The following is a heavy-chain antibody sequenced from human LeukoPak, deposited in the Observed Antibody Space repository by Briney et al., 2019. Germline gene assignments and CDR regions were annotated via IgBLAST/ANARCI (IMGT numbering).Heavy chain of an antibody. CDR1: GGXISSYY. CDR2: IYTSGST. V-gene: IGHV4-4*07. J-gene: IGHJ4*02. CDR3: ARDCDYDSSGYYSPLFFDY. Sequence: SQTLSLTCTVSGGXISSYYCSWIRQPAGKGLEWIGRIYTSGSTNYNPSLKSRVTMSVDTSKNQFSLKLSSVTAADTAVYYCARDCDYDSSGYYSPLFFDYWGQGTLVTVSS. D-gene: IGHD3-22*01.